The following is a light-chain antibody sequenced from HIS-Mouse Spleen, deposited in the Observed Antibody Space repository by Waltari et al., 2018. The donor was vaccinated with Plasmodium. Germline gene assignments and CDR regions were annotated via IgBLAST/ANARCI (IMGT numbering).Light chain of an antibody. Sequence: SYELTQPPSVSVSPGQTARITCSGDALPKQYAYWYQQKPGPAPVLVLDKDSERPAGSPGRFSGSSSGTTVTLTISGVQAEDVADYYCQSADSSGTYVVFGGGTKLTVL. CDR1: ALPKQY. V-gene: IGLV3-25*03. CDR2: KDS. J-gene: IGLJ2*01. CDR3: QSADSSGTYVV.